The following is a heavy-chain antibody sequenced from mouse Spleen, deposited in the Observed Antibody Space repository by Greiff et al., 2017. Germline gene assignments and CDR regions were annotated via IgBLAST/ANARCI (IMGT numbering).Heavy chain of an antibody. CDR2: IDPSDSYT. D-gene: IGHD4-1*01. V-gene: IGHV1-69*01. CDR3: ARSGGTSYLDY. J-gene: IGHJ2*01. Sequence: QVQLQQPGAELVMPGASVKLSCKASGYTFTSYWMHWVKQRPGQGLEWIGAIDPSDSYTNYNQKFKGKATLTVDKSSSTAYMQLSSLTSEDTAVYYCARSGGTSYLDYWGQGTTLTVSS. CDR1: GYTFTSYW.